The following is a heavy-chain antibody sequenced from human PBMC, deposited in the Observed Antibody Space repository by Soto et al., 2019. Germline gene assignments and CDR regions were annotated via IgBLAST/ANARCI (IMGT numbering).Heavy chain of an antibody. CDR3: ARAHDYGDYTYDY. CDR2: IIPIFGTA. D-gene: IGHD4-17*01. Sequence: SVKVSCKASGGTFSSYAISWVRQAPGQGLEWTGGIIPIFGTANYAQKFQGRVTITADESTSTAYMELSSLRSEDTAVYYCARAHDYGDYTYDYWGQGTLVTVSS. V-gene: IGHV1-69*13. J-gene: IGHJ4*02. CDR1: GGTFSSYA.